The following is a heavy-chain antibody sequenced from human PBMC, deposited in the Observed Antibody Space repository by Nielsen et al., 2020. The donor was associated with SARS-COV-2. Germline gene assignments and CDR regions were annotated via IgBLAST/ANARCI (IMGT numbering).Heavy chain of an antibody. CDR3: AKDRGRLRFLESLNYYYYGMDV. V-gene: IGHV3-23*01. Sequence: GESLKISCAASGFTFSSYAMSWVRQAPGKGLEWVSAISGSGGSTYYADSVKGRFTISRDNSKNTLYLQMNSLRAEDTAVYYCAKDRGRLRFLESLNYYYYGMDVWGQGTTVTVSS. CDR2: ISGSGGST. D-gene: IGHD3-3*01. J-gene: IGHJ6*02. CDR1: GFTFSSYA.